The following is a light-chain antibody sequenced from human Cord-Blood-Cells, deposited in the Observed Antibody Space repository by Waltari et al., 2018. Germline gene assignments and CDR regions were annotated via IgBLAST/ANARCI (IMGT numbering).Light chain of an antibody. V-gene: IGKV1-39*01. J-gene: IGKJ4*01. Sequence: DIQMTQSPSSLSASVGDRVTITCRASQSISSYLNWYQQKPGTAPNLLIYAASILQSGVPSRFSGSGSGTDFTLTISSLQPEDFATYYCQQSYSTPLTFGGGTKVEIK. CDR3: QQSYSTPLT. CDR1: QSISSY. CDR2: AAS.